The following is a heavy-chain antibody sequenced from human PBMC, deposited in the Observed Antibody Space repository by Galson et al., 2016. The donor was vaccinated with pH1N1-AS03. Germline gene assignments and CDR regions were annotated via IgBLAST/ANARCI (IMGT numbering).Heavy chain of an antibody. CDR3: AKDMKPDGVYDLDY. CDR2: IWGNGDST. D-gene: IGHD5/OR15-5a*01. CDR1: GFTFSTYS. J-gene: IGHJ4*02. V-gene: IGHV3-23*01. Sequence: SLRLSCAASGFTFSTYSMNWVRQAPGKGLEWVSGIWGNGDSTYYADFVKGRFTISRDNSKNTLYLQMNSLRADDTAVYYCAKDMKPDGVYDLDYWGQGTLVTGSS.